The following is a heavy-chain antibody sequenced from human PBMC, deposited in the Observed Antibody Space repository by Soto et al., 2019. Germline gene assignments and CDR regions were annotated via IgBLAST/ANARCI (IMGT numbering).Heavy chain of an antibody. CDR1: GGSIISSSW. Sequence: QVQLQESGPGLVKPSGTLSLTCAVSGGSIISSSWWSWVRQPPGKELEWIGEIYHSGSTYHNPSVTSRVAMSVATSNNQFSLRLNSVTAADTAAYYCAINYYDGSHFFFDSWGQGTLVTVSS. J-gene: IGHJ4*02. CDR3: AINYYDGSHFFFDS. CDR2: IYHSGST. V-gene: IGHV4-4*02. D-gene: IGHD3-22*01.